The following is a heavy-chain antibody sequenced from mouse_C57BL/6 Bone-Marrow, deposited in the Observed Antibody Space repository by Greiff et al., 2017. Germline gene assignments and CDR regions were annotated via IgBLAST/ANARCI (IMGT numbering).Heavy chain of an antibody. CDR1: GFTFSSYA. D-gene: IGHD1-1*01. J-gene: IGHJ2*01. CDR3: AIYGSSSFDY. Sequence: EVKVVESGGGLVKPGGSLKLSCAASGFTFSSYAMSWVRQTPEKRLEWVATISDGGSYTYYPDNVKGRFTISRDKAKNNLYLQMSHLKSEDTAMYYCAIYGSSSFDYWGQGTTLTVSS. V-gene: IGHV5-4*03. CDR2: ISDGGSYT.